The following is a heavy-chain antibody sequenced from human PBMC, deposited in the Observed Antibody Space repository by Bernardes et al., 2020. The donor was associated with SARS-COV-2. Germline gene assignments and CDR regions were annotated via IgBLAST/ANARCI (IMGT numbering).Heavy chain of an antibody. CDR2: IFPDDSDT. CDR3: ARYNSGDY. V-gene: IGHV5-51*01. J-gene: IGHJ4*02. D-gene: IGHD6-19*01. CDR1: GYTFTNYW. Sequence: GESLKISCKGSGYTFTNYWIAWVRQMPGKGLEWMVIIFPDDSDTRYSPSFQGQVTISADKSISTAYLQWTSLKASDTAMYYCARYNSGDYWGQGTLVTVSS.